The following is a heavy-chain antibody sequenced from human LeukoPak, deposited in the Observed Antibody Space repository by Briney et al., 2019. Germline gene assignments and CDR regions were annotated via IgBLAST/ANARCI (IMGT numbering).Heavy chain of an antibody. CDR1: GGSFSGYY. CDR2: INHSGST. J-gene: IGHJ5*02. D-gene: IGHD6-19*01. Sequence: PSETLSLTCAVYGGSFSGYYWSWIRQPPGKGLEWIGEINHSGSTNYNPSLKSRVTISVDTSKNQFSLKLSSVTAADTAVYYCARRSGRTRGWFDPWGQGTLVTVSS. V-gene: IGHV4-34*01. CDR3: ARRSGRTRGWFDP.